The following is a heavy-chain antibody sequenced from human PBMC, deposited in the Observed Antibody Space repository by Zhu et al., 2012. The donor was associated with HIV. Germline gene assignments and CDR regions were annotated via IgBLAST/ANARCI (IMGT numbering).Heavy chain of an antibody. CDR1: GYSISSGYY. D-gene: IGHD2-21*02. CDR3: ARGQDVSYCGSDCYSNWFDP. CDR2: IYHSGNT. J-gene: IGHJ5*02. V-gene: IGHV4-38-2*01. Sequence: QVQLQESGPGLVKPSETLSLTCAVSGYSISSGYYWGWIRQPPGKGLEWIASIYHSGNTFYNPSLKSRVTMSVGXSENQFSLKLSSVTAADTAVYYCARGQDVSYCGSDCYSNWFDPWGQGTWSPSP.